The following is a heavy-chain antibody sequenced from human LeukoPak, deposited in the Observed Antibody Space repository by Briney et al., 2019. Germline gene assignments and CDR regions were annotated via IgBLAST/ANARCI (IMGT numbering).Heavy chain of an antibody. V-gene: IGHV1-18*01. CDR1: GYTFTSYG. Sequence: GASVKVSCKASGYTFTSYGISWVRQAPGQGLEWMGWISAYNGNTNYAQKLQGRVTMTTDTSTSTAYMELRSLRSDDTAVYYCARDPGYFDWLLPRDYWGQGTLVTVSS. CDR3: ARDPGYFDWLLPRDY. CDR2: ISAYNGNT. D-gene: IGHD3-9*01. J-gene: IGHJ4*02.